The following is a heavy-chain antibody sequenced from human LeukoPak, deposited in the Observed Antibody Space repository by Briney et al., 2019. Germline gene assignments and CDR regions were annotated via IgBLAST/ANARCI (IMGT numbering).Heavy chain of an antibody. CDR3: ASRPYGFLGPFDY. Sequence: PGGSLRLSCAVPGSTFSNYEINWVRRAPGKGLEWISYISSSGSTIYYADSVKGRFTISRDNAKNSLYLQMNSLRAEDTAIYYCASRPYGFLGPFDYWGQGTLVTVSS. J-gene: IGHJ4*02. CDR1: GSTFSNYE. V-gene: IGHV3-48*03. CDR2: ISSSGSTI. D-gene: IGHD3/OR15-3a*01.